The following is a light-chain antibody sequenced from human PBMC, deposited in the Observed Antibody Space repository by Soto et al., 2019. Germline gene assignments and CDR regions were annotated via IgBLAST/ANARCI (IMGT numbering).Light chain of an antibody. CDR2: GAS. V-gene: IGKV3-20*01. Sequence: IVLTQSPGTLSLSPGEGAALSYRASQSVSNNYLAWYQQKPGQAPRLLIYGASSRATGIPDRFSGSGSGTDFTLTISRLEPGDFAVYYCQQYVTSPPGTFGQGTKVAIK. CDR1: QSVSNNY. J-gene: IGKJ1*01. CDR3: QQYVTSPPGT.